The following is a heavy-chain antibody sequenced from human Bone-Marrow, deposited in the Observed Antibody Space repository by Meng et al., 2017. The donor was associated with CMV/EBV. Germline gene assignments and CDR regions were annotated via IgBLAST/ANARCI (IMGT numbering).Heavy chain of an antibody. D-gene: IGHD3-22*01. CDR2: IKSKTDGGKT. CDR3: TTDGLDYDSSGYYWGFDY. Sequence: SSAWMSWVRQAPGKGLEWVGRIKSKTDGGKTDDAAPVKGRFTSSRDDSKNTLYLQMNSLKTEDTAVYYCTTDGLDYDSSGYYWGFDYWGQGTLVTVSS. V-gene: IGHV3-15*01. J-gene: IGHJ4*02. CDR1: SSAW.